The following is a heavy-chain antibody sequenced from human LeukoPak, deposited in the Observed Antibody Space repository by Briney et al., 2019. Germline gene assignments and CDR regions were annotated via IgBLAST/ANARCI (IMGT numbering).Heavy chain of an antibody. CDR1: GFPLSKYA. V-gene: IGHV3-23*01. CDR3: AKSRWLDPIDS. Sequence: PGGSLRLSCIGSGFPLSKYAMNWVRQAPGKGLEWVSLISTSGNTHYADSVKGRFTISRDNSKNSLFLQMHSLRPEDTAIYYWAKSRWLDPIDSWGQGTRVTVS. CDR2: ISTSGNT. D-gene: IGHD6-19*01. J-gene: IGHJ5*01.